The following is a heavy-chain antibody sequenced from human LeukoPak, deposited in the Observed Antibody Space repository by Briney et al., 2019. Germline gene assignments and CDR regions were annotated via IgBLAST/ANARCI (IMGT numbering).Heavy chain of an antibody. CDR1: GFTFSSYS. J-gene: IGHJ4*02. V-gene: IGHV3-48*02. CDR2: ISSSSSTI. Sequence: QSGGSLRLSCAASGFTFSSYSMNWVRQAPGKGLEWVSYISSSSSTIYYADSVKGRFTISRDNAKNSLYLQMNSLRDEDTAVYYCARDVIVGASTVFDYWGQGTLVTVSS. D-gene: IGHD1-26*01. CDR3: ARDVIVGASTVFDY.